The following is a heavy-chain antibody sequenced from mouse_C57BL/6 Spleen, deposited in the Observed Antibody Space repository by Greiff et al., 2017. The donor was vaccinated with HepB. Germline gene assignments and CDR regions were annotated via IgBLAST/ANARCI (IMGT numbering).Heavy chain of an antibody. Sequence: EVKLMESGPGLVKPSQSLSLTCSVTGYSITSGYYWNWIRQFPGNKLEWMGYISYDGSNNYNPSLKNRISITRDTSKNQFFLKLNSVTTEDTATYYCARRGRGSGDYYAMDYWGQGTSVTVSS. CDR1: GYSITSGYY. V-gene: IGHV3-6*01. CDR3: ARRGRGSGDYYAMDY. CDR2: ISYDGSN. J-gene: IGHJ4*01.